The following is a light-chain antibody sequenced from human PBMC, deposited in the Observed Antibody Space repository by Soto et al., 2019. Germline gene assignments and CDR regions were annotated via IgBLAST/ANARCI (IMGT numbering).Light chain of an antibody. J-gene: IGKJ4*01. CDR3: QQYESYLMT. V-gene: IGKV1-5*03. Sequence: DSQMTQYPSTLSASVGVRVTITCRASQSISSWLAWYQQKPGKAPKLLISKASTLQSGVPPRFSGSGSGTEFTLTISSLQPDDFATYYCQQYESYLMTFGGGTKVEIK. CDR2: KAS. CDR1: QSISSW.